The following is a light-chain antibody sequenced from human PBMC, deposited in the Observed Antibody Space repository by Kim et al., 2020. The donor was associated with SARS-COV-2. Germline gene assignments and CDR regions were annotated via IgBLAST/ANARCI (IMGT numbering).Light chain of an antibody. CDR3: QQCDTWPHT. Sequence: IVMTQSPATLSVSPGERATLYCRASQSVSTNLAWYQQKPGQAPGLLIYGASTRATGVPDRFSGSGSGTEFTLTISSLQPEDFTVYYCQQCDTWPHTFGQGTKLEIK. J-gene: IGKJ2*01. CDR2: GAS. CDR1: QSVSTN. V-gene: IGKV3-15*01.